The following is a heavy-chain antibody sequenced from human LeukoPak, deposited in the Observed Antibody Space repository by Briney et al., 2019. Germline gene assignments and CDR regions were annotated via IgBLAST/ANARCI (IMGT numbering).Heavy chain of an antibody. CDR1: GYTFTGYY. CDR2: INPNSGGT. Sequence: GASVKVSCKASGYTFTGYYMHWVRQAPGQGLEWMGWINPNSGGTNYARKFQGRVTMTRDTSISTAYMELSRLRSDDTAVYYCARGARVSSGWYRLGYWGQGTLVTVSS. D-gene: IGHD6-19*01. V-gene: IGHV1-2*02. CDR3: ARGARVSSGWYRLGY. J-gene: IGHJ4*02.